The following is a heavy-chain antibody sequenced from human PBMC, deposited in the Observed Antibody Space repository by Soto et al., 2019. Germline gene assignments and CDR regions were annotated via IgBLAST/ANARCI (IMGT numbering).Heavy chain of an antibody. D-gene: IGHD3-9*01. CDR2: ITGGGDNT. Sequence: EVQLLESGGDLVQPGGSLRLSCAASGFTFTSYAMSWIRQAPGKGLEWVSAITGGGDNTYYVDSVKGRVTISSDNSKNTLYLQMNSLRAEDTAFYYCTQDGGSRDWLTVNWGQGTLVTVSS. V-gene: IGHV3-23*01. J-gene: IGHJ4*02. CDR3: TQDGGSRDWLTVN. CDR1: GFTFTSYA.